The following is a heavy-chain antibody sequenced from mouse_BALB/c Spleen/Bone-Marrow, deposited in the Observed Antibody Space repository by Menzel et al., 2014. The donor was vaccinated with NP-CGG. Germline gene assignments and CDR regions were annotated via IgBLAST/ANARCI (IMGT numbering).Heavy chain of an antibody. CDR1: GYTFTDYA. CDR3: ARESIYYYGSTLDY. J-gene: IGHJ2*01. CDR2: ISTYYGDA. D-gene: IGHD1-1*01. V-gene: IGHV1S137*01. Sequence: QVQLQQSGAELVRPGVSVKISCKGSGYTFTDYAMHWVKQSHAKSLEWIEVISTYYGDASYNQKFKGKATMTVDKSSSTAYMELARLTSEDSAIYYCARESIYYYGSTLDYWGQGTTLTVSS.